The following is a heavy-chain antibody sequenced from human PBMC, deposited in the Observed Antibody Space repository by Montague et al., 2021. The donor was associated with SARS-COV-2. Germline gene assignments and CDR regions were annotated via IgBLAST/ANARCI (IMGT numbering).Heavy chain of an antibody. CDR1: GGSISSYY. J-gene: IGHJ4*02. V-gene: IGHV4-59*01. CDR3: ARGGGYSGYDHDY. D-gene: IGHD5-12*01. CDR2: IYYSGST. Sequence: ETLSLTCTVAGGSISSYYWSWIRQPPVKGLEWIGHIYYSGSTNXXPSLKSRVTISVDTSKNQFSLKLSSVTAADTAVYYCARGGGYSGYDHDYWGQGTLVTVSS.